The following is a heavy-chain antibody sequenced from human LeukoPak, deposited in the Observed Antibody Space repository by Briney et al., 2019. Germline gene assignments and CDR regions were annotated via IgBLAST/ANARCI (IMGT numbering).Heavy chain of an antibody. D-gene: IGHD1-26*01. J-gene: IGHJ4*02. CDR3: AKDVGKWESLHFFDY. Sequence: PGGSLRLSCAASGFTFSTYAMSWVRQAPGKGLEWVSAISGSGGSTYYADSVTGRFTISRDNSRNTLYLQMSSLRGDDTAVYYCAKDVGKWESLHFFDYWGQGTLVTVSS. CDR1: GFTFSTYA. CDR2: ISGSGGST. V-gene: IGHV3-23*01.